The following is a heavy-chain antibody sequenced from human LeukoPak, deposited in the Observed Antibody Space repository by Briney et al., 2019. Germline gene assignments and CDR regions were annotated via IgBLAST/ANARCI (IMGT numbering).Heavy chain of an antibody. CDR2: ISYDGSNK. J-gene: IGHJ5*02. D-gene: IGHD2-2*01. Sequence: PGRSLRLSCAASGFTFSSYAMHWVRQAPGKGLEWVAVISYDGSNKYYADSVKGRFTISRDNAKNSLYLQMNSLRAEDTAVYYCARYIVVVPAARAGWLDPWGQGTLVTVSS. V-gene: IGHV3-30-3*01. CDR1: GFTFSSYA. CDR3: ARYIVVVPAARAGWLDP.